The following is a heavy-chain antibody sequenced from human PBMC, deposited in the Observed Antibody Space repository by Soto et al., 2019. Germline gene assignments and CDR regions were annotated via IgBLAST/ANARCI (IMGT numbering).Heavy chain of an antibody. CDR3: ARDDDYGDNGLDY. CDR1: GFSFSSYG. D-gene: IGHD4-17*01. V-gene: IGHV3-33*01. CDR2: ILDDGSDK. Sequence: QVQLVESGGGVVQPGRSLRLSCAAAGFSFSSYGMHCVRQAPGKGLEWVAGILDDGSDKDYTDAVKGRFTISRDNSKNTLYLEMYSLRAEDTAVYYCARDDDYGDNGLDYWGQGTLVTVSS. J-gene: IGHJ4*02.